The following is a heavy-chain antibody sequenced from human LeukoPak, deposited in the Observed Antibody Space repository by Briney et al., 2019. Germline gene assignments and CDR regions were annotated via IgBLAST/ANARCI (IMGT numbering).Heavy chain of an antibody. D-gene: IGHD2-2*01. CDR1: GYTFTSYG. CDR2: ISAYNGNT. J-gene: IGHJ4*02. V-gene: IGHV1-18*01. Sequence: ASVKVFCRASGYTFTSYGISWVRQAPGQGLEWMGWISAYNGNTNYAQKLQGRVTMTTDTSTSTAYMELRSLRSDDTAVYYCARGSDENYWGYCSSTSCYYFDYWGQGTLVTVSS. CDR3: ARGSDENYWGYCSSTSCYYFDY.